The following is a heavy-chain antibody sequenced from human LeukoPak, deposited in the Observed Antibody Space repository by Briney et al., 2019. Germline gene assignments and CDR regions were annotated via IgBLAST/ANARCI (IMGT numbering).Heavy chain of an antibody. CDR1: GYTFTSYG. J-gene: IGHJ4*02. CDR3: ATQAKGVQYQPLSDY. CDR2: ISAYNGNT. D-gene: IGHD2-2*01. V-gene: IGHV1-18*01. Sequence: ASVKVSCKASGYTFTSYGISWVRQAPGQGLEWMGWISAYNGNTNYAQKLQGRVTMTTDTSTSTAYMELSRLRSDDTAVYYCATQAKGVQYQPLSDYWGQGTLVTVSS.